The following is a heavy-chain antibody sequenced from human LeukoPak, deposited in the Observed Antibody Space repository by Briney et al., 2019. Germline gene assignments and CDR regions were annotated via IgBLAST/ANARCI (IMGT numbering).Heavy chain of an antibody. CDR3: ARRRDGYNYVSYYYYYYMDV. J-gene: IGHJ6*03. D-gene: IGHD5-24*01. Sequence: GGSLRHSCAASGFTFSSYSMNWVRQAPGKGLAWVSSINSSSSYIYCADSVKGRFTISRDNAKNSLYVQMNSLRAEDTAVYYCARRRDGYNYVSYYYYYYMDVWGKGTTVTVSS. CDR1: GFTFSSYS. CDR2: INSSSSYI. V-gene: IGHV3-21*01.